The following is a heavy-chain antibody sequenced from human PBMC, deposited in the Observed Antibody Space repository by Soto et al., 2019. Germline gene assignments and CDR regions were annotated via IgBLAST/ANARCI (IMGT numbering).Heavy chain of an antibody. D-gene: IGHD2-2*01. Sequence: TGGSLRLSCAASGFTFSSYAMKWVRQAPGKGLEWVSLIGESGTPTYYADSVKGRFTISRDNSGNTLFLEMYSLRAEDTAVYYCARYIPGVRYYGMDLWGQGTTVTVSS. V-gene: IGHV3-23*01. CDR2: IGESGTPT. CDR1: GFTFSSYA. J-gene: IGHJ6*02. CDR3: ARYIPGVRYYGMDL.